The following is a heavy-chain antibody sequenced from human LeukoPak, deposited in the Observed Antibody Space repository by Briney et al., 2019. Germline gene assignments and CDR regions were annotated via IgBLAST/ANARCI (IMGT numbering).Heavy chain of an antibody. D-gene: IGHD2-2*01. CDR1: GFTFSGSG. V-gene: IGHV3-30*02. J-gene: IGHJ4*02. CDR2: IRYHGSDK. CDR3: ARSPTSWYFDY. Sequence: PGESLRLSCAASGFTFSGSGMHRVRQAPGKGLEWVAFIRYHGSDKYYADSVKGRFTISRDNSKNTLYLQMNSLRPEDTSVYFCARSPTSWYFDYWGQGTLVTVSS.